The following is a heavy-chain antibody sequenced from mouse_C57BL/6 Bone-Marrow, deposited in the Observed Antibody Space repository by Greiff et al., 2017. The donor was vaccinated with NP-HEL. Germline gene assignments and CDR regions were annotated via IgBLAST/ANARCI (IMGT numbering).Heavy chain of an antibody. J-gene: IGHJ3*01. CDR3: ARERENYYGSRLAY. V-gene: IGHV1-82*01. Sequence: QVQLQQSGPELVKPGASVKISCKASGYAFSSSWMNWVKQRPGKGLEWIGRIYPGDGDTNYNGKFKGKATLTADKSSSTAYMQLSSLTSEDSAVYFCARERENYYGSRLAYWGQGTLVTVSA. CDR2: IYPGDGDT. CDR1: GYAFSSSW. D-gene: IGHD1-1*01.